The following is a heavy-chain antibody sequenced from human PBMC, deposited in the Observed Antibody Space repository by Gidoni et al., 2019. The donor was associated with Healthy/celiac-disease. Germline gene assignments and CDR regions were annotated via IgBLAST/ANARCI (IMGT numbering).Heavy chain of an antibody. CDR1: GFPFSSYA. J-gene: IGHJ4*02. V-gene: IGHV3-23*01. CDR2: ISGSGGST. Sequence: EVQLLESGGGLVQPGGSLRLSCAASGFPFSSYAMSRVRQDPGKGRAWGSAISGSGGSTYYADSVKGRLTISRDNSKNTLYLQMNSLRAEDTAVYYCAKDPAGYPYYFDYWGQGTLVTVSS. CDR3: AKDPAGYPYYFDY. D-gene: IGHD6-25*01.